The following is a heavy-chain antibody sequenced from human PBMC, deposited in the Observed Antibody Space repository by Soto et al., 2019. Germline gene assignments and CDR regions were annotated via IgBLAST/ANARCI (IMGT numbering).Heavy chain of an antibody. J-gene: IGHJ5*02. CDR3: ARGHGDYFFRFFDP. V-gene: IGHV1-3*01. CDR2: INAGNGNT. Sequence: GASVKVSCKASGYTFTSYAMHWVRQAPGQRLEWMGWINAGNGNTKYSQKFQGRVTITRDTSASTAYMELSSLRSEDTAVYYCARGHGDYFFRFFDPWGQGTLVTVSS. CDR1: GYTFTSYA. D-gene: IGHD4-17*01.